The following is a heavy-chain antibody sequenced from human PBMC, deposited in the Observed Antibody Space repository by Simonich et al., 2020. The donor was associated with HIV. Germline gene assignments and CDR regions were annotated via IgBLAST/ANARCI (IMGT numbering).Heavy chain of an antibody. CDR2: INHSGST. CDR1: GGSFSGYY. CDR3: ARRHPTTVTTPYFDY. Sequence: QVQLQQWGAGLLKPSETLSLTCAVYGGSFSGYYWSWIRQPPGKGVGWIGEINHSGSTNYNPSVKSRVTISVDTSKNHFSLKLSSVTAADTAVYYCARRHPTTVTTPYFDYWGQGTLVTVSS. J-gene: IGHJ4*02. V-gene: IGHV4-34*01. D-gene: IGHD4-17*01.